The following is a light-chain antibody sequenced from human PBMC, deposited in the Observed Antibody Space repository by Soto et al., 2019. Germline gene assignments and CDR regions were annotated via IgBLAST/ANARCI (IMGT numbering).Light chain of an antibody. CDR2: KAS. J-gene: IGKJ1*01. V-gene: IGKV1-5*03. CDR3: QHYNSYSEA. Sequence: ITMSQSPSTLSGSVGDRVTIPCQASQTISSWLAWYQQKPGKAPKLLIYKASTLKSGVPSRFSGSGSGTEFTLTISSLQPDDFATYYCQHYNSYSEAFGQGTKVDI. CDR1: QTISSW.